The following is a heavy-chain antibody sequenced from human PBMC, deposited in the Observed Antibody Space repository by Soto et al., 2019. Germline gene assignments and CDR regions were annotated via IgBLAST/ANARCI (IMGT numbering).Heavy chain of an antibody. CDR1: GGSLSSGGYY. CDR2: TYYSGST. CDR3: AREVRRTSSGRYYYYGMDV. Sequence: SVSMSLTCTVSGGSLSSGGYYWSWIRQHPGKGLYWIGYTYYSGSTYYNPSLKSRGTISVDTSNNQFSLKLSSLTDEDTSVYYCAREVRRTSSGRYYYYGMDVWGKGTTVTVCS. V-gene: IGHV4-31*03. J-gene: IGHJ6*04. D-gene: IGHD6-19*01.